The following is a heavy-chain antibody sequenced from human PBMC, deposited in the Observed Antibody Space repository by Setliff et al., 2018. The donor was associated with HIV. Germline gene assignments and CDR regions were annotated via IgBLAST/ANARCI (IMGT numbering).Heavy chain of an antibody. CDR2: IIPIFGTA. CDR1: VGTFSSYA. CDR3: ARGDGYNGFLEDY. V-gene: IGHV1-69*13. J-gene: IGHJ4*02. D-gene: IGHD5-12*01. Sequence: GASVKVSCKASVGTFSSYAISWVRQAPGQGLEWMGGIIPIFGTANYAQKFQGRVTITADESTSTAYMELSSLRSEDTAVYYCARGDGYNGFLEDYWGQGTLVTVSA.